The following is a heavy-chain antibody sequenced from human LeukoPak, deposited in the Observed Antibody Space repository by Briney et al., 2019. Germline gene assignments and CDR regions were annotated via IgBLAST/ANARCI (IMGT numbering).Heavy chain of an antibody. D-gene: IGHD5-18*01. J-gene: IGHJ4*02. CDR1: GGSISTYY. V-gene: IGHV4-59*01. CDR2: IYYSGST. CDR3: ARHVDTATDYFDY. Sequence: SETLSLTCTVSGGSISTYYWSWIRQPPGKGLEWIGYIYYSGSTNYNPSLKSRVTISLDTSKNQFSLKLSSVTAADTAVYYCARHVDTATDYFDYWGQGTLVTVSS.